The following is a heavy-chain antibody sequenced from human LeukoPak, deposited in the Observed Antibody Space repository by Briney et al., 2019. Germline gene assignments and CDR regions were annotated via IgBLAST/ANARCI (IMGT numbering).Heavy chain of an antibody. V-gene: IGHV4-34*01. D-gene: IGHD5-12*01. CDR2: INHSGST. CDR3: ARGILRWLRGHWFDP. J-gene: IGHJ5*02. CDR1: GGSFSGYY. Sequence: SETLSLTCAVYGGSFSGYYWSWIRQPPGKGLEWIGEINHSGSTNYNPSLKGRVTISVDTSKNQFSLKLSSVTAADTAVYYCARGILRWLRGHWFDPWGQGTLVTVSS.